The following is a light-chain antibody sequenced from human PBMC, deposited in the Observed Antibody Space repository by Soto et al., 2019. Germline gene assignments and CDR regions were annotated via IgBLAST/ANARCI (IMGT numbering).Light chain of an antibody. V-gene: IGKV3-15*01. CDR2: GAS. Sequence: EIVMPQSPATLSVSPGERATLSCRASQIVSSNLAWYQQKPGQAPRLLIYGASTRATGIPARFSGSGSGTEFTLTISSLQSEDFAVYYCQQYNNWPPNTFGQGTKLEIK. J-gene: IGKJ2*01. CDR1: QIVSSN. CDR3: QQYNNWPPNT.